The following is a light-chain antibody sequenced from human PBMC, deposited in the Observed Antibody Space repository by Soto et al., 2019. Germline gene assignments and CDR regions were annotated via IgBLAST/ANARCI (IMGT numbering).Light chain of an antibody. J-gene: IGKJ1*01. CDR1: QYIRNT. CDR3: IQYYHXSWT. V-gene: IGKV1-6*02. CDR2: AAS. Sequence: AIQMTQSPSSLSASVWDRVTISCRASQYIRNTLAWYQQKPGEAPKLLIFAASNLQSGVPSRLSGSGSVTDFTLAITGLQPEEFATYYSIQYYHXSWTSGQGTKV.